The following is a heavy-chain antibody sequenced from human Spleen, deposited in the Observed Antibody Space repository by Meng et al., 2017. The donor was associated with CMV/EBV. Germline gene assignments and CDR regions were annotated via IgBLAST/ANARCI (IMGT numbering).Heavy chain of an antibody. CDR2: IWHDGSNK. CDR1: GVTFRSYD. V-gene: IGHV3-33*08. CDR3: ARYRAGNSLYNQ. Sequence: CADYGVTFRSYDKRRVRQATGKGLEWVAVIWHDGSNKDYADSVKGRFTISRDNSKNTLYLQMNSLRVEDTAVYYCARYRAGNSLYNQWGQGTLVTVSS. D-gene: IGHD1-1*01. J-gene: IGHJ4*02.